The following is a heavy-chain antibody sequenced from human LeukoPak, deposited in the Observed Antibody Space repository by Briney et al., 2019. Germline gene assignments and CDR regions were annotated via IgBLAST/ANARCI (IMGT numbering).Heavy chain of an antibody. V-gene: IGHV4-4*07. CDR2: IYTSGST. CDR3: ARSVVVPAAIGYYYYGMDV. Sequence: PSETLSLTCTVSGGSISSYYWSWIRQPAGKGLERIGRIYTSGSTNYNPSLKSRVTMSVDTSKNQFSLKLSSVTAADTAVYYCARSVVVPAAIGYYYYGMDVWGQGTTVTVSS. J-gene: IGHJ6*02. CDR1: GGSISSYY. D-gene: IGHD2-2*02.